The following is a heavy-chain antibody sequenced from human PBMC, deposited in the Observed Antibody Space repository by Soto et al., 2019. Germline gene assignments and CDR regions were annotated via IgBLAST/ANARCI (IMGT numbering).Heavy chain of an antibody. CDR3: ARHGSF. D-gene: IGHD3-16*02. J-gene: IGHJ1*01. Sequence: QLQLQESGPGLVKPSETLSLTCTVSGVSISATSYYLGWILPTPAKGQEWIGTISYSGATFYHPSLKSQVTISIDTSKNHFSLNLASVTAADTAIYYCARHGSFWGQGALVTVSS. V-gene: IGHV4-39*01. CDR2: ISYSGAT. CDR1: GVSISATSYY.